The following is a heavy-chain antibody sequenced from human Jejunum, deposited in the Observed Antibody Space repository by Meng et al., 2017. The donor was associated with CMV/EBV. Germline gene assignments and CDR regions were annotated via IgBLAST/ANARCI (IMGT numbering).Heavy chain of an antibody. CDR1: GFMFSSNS. CDR2: IKDNGSEK. D-gene: IGHD3-16*01. J-gene: IGHJ4*02. V-gene: IGHV3-7*04. CDR3: ARGGGPDY. Sequence: SFAATGFMFSSNSMTWVRQAPGKGLEWMANIKDNGSEKYYLDSVKGRFTISRDNAKTSLYLQMNSLRAEDTAVYYCARGGGPDYWGRGTLVTVSS.